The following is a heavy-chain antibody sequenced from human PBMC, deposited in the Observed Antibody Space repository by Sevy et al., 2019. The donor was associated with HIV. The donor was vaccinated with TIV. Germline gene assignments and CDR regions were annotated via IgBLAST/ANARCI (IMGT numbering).Heavy chain of an antibody. Sequence: GGSLRLSCVASGFTFSSYSMNWVRQAPWKGLEWVSYISISRDSSRTLYYADSVKGRFSISRDNAKNSVHLQMTSLRVEDTAVYYCARPDLSGWYFDFWGHGTLVTVSS. V-gene: IGHV3-48*01. CDR1: GFTFSSYS. D-gene: IGHD6-19*01. CDR3: ARPDLSGWYFDF. J-gene: IGHJ4*01. CDR2: ISISRDSSRTL.